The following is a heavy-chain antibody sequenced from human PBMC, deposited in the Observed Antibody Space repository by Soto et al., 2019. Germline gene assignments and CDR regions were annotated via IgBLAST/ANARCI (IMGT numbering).Heavy chain of an antibody. CDR3: AREITAYWYFDL. CDR1: GYTFTSYD. J-gene: IGHJ2*01. D-gene: IGHD3-16*01. V-gene: IGHV1-8*01. Sequence: QVQLVQSGAEVKKPGASVKVSCKASGYTFTSYDINWVRQATGQGLEWMGWMNPNSGNTGYAQKFQGRVTMTRNTSLSTAYMELRSLRSEGTAVYSCAREITAYWYFDLWGRGTLVTVSS. CDR2: MNPNSGNT.